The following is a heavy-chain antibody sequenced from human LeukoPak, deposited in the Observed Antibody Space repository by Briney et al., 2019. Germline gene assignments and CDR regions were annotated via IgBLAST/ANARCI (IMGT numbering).Heavy chain of an antibody. Sequence: GGSLRLSCVGSGFTFSVHWVRQVPGKGLEGLTFIRHDGTDQHYADSVRGRFTISRDNSKNTVYLQMNSLRPEDTAQYYCAKDGNWASVSWGQGTLVTVSS. CDR3: AKDGNWASVS. J-gene: IGHJ5*02. V-gene: IGHV3-30*02. CDR2: IRHDGTDQ. CDR1: GFTFS. D-gene: IGHD7-27*01.